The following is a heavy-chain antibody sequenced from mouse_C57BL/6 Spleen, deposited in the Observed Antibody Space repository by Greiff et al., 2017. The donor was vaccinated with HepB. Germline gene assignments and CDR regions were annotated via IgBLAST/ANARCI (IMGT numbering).Heavy chain of an antibody. CDR1: GFNIKDYY. CDR2: IDPEDGEI. Sequence: EVQLQQSGAELVKPGASVKLSCTASGFNIKDYYMHWVKQRTEQGLEWIGRIDPEDGEIKYAPKFQGKATITADTSSNTAYLQLSSRTSEDTAVYYCARRRPPMDYWGQGTSVTVSS. D-gene: IGHD6-1*01. CDR3: ARRRPPMDY. V-gene: IGHV14-2*01. J-gene: IGHJ4*01.